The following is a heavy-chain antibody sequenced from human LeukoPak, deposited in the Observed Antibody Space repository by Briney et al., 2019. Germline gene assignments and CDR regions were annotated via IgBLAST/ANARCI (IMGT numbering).Heavy chain of an antibody. D-gene: IGHD5-18*01. CDR1: GFPFSSHG. J-gene: IGHJ3*02. CDR3: ARAGAYTYGDLTFDI. V-gene: IGHV3-23*01. Sequence: PGGTLRLSCAASGFPFSSHGMSWVRQAPGKGLEWVSGIIGGGGSTYYADSVKGRFTISGDNSRNTLFLQMNSLRGEDTAVYYCARAGAYTYGDLTFDIWGQGTMVTVSS. CDR2: IIGGGGST.